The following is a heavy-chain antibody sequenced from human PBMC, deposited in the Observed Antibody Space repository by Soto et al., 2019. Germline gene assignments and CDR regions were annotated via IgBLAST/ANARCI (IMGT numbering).Heavy chain of an antibody. V-gene: IGHV1-18*04. CDR1: GYTFTSYG. D-gene: IGHD3-3*01. CDR2: ISTYSGNT. Sequence: SVKVSCKASGYTFTSYGISWVRQAPGQGLEWMGWISTYSGNTDYAQKFQGRITMTTDTSTDTVYMELRSLRSDDTAVYFCARNLFGVIIMGDYWGQGTLVTVSS. CDR3: ARNLFGVIIMGDY. J-gene: IGHJ4*02.